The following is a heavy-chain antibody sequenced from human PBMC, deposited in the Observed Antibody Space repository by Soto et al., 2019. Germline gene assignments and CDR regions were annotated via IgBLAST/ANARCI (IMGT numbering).Heavy chain of an antibody. CDR2: INPTDSST. V-gene: IGHV1-46*01. CDR1: GYTFTTYY. CDR3: ARVQKPGIAAPGTSRPFDC. D-gene: IGHD6-13*01. Sequence: GASVKVSCKASGYTFTTYYMHWVRQAPGQGLEWMGIINPTDSSTSSAQKFQGRVTMTRDTSTSTAYMELSSLRSEDTAVYYCARVQKPGIAAPGTSRPFDCWGQGTLVTVSS. J-gene: IGHJ4*02.